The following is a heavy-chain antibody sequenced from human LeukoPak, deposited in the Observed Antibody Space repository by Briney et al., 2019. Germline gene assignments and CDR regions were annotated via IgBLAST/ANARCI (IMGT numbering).Heavy chain of an antibody. CDR3: ARDYYDSSGYYRL. Sequence: GGSLRLSCAASGFTFSSYAMHRVRQAPGKGLEWVAVISYDGSNKYYADSVKGRFTISRDNSKNTLYLQMNSLRAEDTAVYYCARDYYDSSGYYRLWGQGTLVTVSS. D-gene: IGHD3-22*01. J-gene: IGHJ4*02. CDR2: ISYDGSNK. CDR1: GFTFSSYA. V-gene: IGHV3-30-3*01.